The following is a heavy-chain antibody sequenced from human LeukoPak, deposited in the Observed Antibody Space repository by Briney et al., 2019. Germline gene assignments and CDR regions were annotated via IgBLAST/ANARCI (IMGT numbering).Heavy chain of an antibody. D-gene: IGHD3-10*01. J-gene: IGHJ4*02. CDR3: ARAISSGGEY. CDR2: INPNSGGT. Sequence: GASVTVSCTASGYTFTGYYLHWVRQAPGQGLEWMGWINPNSGGTNYAQNFQGRVTMTRDTSISTAYMELSRLRSDDTAVYYCARAISSGGEYWGQGTLVTVSS. V-gene: IGHV1-2*02. CDR1: GYTFTGYY.